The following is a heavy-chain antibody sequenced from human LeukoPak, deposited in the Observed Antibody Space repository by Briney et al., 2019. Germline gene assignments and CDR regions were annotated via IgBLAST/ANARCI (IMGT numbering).Heavy chain of an antibody. V-gene: IGHV4-59*12. CDR2: MYYSGST. CDR3: AREAASSSWYIDY. Sequence: SETLSLTCTVSGASIWTYYWSWIRQPPGKGLEWIGCMYYSGSTNYNPSLKSRVIISVDTSKNQFSLKLKSVAAADTAVYYCAREAASSSWYIDYWGQGTLVTVSS. D-gene: IGHD6-13*01. J-gene: IGHJ4*02. CDR1: GASIWTYY.